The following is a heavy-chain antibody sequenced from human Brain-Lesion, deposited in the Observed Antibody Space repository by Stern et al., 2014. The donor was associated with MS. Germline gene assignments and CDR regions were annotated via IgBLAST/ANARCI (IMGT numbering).Heavy chain of an antibody. Sequence: QVQLMQSGAEVKKPGASVKVSCKTSGYIFTGYYIHWVRQAPGQGLEWMAWINPTTGGTKYDQKFQGRVTMSRDTSISTAYVELSSLTSDDTAVYYCARDQRGITIFGVVTDYYYLGMDVWGQGTTVTVSS. V-gene: IGHV1-2*02. J-gene: IGHJ6*02. CDR1: GYIFTGYY. D-gene: IGHD3-3*01. CDR3: ARDQRGITIFGVVTDYYYLGMDV. CDR2: INPTTGGT.